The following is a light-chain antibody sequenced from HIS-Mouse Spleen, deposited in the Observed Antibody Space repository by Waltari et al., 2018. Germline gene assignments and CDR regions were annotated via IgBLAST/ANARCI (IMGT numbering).Light chain of an antibody. CDR1: SPNIGRNY. Sequence: QSVLTQPPSASGTPGQRVTISCSGSSPNIGRNYVYWYQQLPGTAPKPLIYRNNQRPSGVPDRFSGSKSGTSASLAISGLRSEDEADYYCAAWDDSLSGVVFGGGTKLTVL. V-gene: IGLV1-47*01. CDR3: AAWDDSLSGVV. J-gene: IGLJ2*01. CDR2: RNN.